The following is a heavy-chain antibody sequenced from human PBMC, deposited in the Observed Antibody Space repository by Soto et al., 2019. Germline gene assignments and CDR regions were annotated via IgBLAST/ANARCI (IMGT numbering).Heavy chain of an antibody. CDR3: ARQIYDSDTGPNFQYYFDS. D-gene: IGHD3-22*01. J-gene: IGHJ4*02. V-gene: IGHV5-10-1*01. Sequence: GESRKISCKGSVYSFAGYWITWVRQKPGKGLEWMGRIDPSDSQTYYSPSFRGHVTISATKSTTTVFLQWSSLRASDTAMYYCARQIYDSDTGPNFQYYFDSWGQGTPVTVSS. CDR2: IDPSDSQT. CDR1: VYSFAGYW.